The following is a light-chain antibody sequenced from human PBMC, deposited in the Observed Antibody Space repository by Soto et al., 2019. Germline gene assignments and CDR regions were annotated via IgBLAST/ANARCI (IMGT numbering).Light chain of an antibody. J-gene: IGLJ2*01. V-gene: IGLV3-21*02. CDR3: QVWDTSDHV. CDR2: DSS. Sequence: SYELTQPPSVSVAPGQTARITCGENNIGTKSVHWYRQRPGQAPVLVVYDSSDRPSGIPERFSGSNSEKTATLTISRVEAGDEADYFCQVWDTSDHVFGGGTKLTVL. CDR1: NIGTKS.